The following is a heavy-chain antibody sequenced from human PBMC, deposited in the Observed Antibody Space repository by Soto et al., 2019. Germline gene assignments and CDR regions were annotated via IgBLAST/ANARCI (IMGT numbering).Heavy chain of an antibody. Sequence: PSETLSLTCTVSGGSISSYYWSWIRQPPGKGLEWIGYIYYSGSTNYNPSLKSRVTISVDTSKNQFSLKLSSVTAADTAVYYCARFSGFKYYFDYWGQGTLVTVSS. CDR1: GGSISSYY. D-gene: IGHD6-25*01. CDR3: ARFSGFKYYFDY. J-gene: IGHJ4*02. V-gene: IGHV4-59*01. CDR2: IYYSGST.